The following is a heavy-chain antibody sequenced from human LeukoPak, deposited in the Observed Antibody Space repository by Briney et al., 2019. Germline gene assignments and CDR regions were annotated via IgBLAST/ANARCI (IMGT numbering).Heavy chain of an antibody. CDR1: GYTFTSYG. CDR2: ISAYNGNT. D-gene: IGHD3-10*01. Sequence: ASVKVSCKASGYTFTSYGISWVRQAPGQGLEWMGWISAYNGNTNYEQKLQGRVTMTTDTSTSTAYMELRSLRSDDTAVYYCARRPITMVRGVIITWFDPWGQGTLVTVSS. V-gene: IGHV1-18*01. J-gene: IGHJ5*02. CDR3: ARRPITMVRGVIITWFDP.